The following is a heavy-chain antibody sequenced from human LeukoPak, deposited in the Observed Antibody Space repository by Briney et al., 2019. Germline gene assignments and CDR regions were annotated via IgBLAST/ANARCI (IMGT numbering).Heavy chain of an antibody. D-gene: IGHD3/OR15-3a*01. V-gene: IGHV1-18*01. J-gene: IGHJ6*02. CDR1: GYTFTNYG. CDR2: ISAYNGNT. CDR3: ARDMIFGVVIDYYYGMDV. Sequence: ASVKVSCKASGYTFTNYGISWVRQAPGQGLEWMGWISAYNGNTNYAQKLQGRVTMTTDTSTSTAYMELRSLRSDDTAVYYCARDMIFGVVIDYYYGMDVWGQGTTVTVSS.